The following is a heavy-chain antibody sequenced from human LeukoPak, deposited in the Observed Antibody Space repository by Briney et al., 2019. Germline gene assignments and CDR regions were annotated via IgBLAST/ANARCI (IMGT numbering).Heavy chain of an antibody. CDR1: GFTFSSYE. CDR3: ARDRTLGGSYYGYYFDY. D-gene: IGHD1-26*01. J-gene: IGHJ4*02. CDR2: FSSSGSTI. V-gene: IGHV3-48*03. Sequence: GGSLRLSCAASGFTFSSYEMNWVRQAPGKGLEWVSYFSSSGSTIYYADSVKGRFTISRDNAKNSLYLQMNSLRAEDTAVYYCARDRTLGGSYYGYYFDYWGQGTLVTVSS.